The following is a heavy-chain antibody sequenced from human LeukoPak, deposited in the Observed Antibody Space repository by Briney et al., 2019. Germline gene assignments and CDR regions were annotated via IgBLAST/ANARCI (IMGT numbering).Heavy chain of an antibody. CDR2: ISGSGGST. J-gene: IGHJ4*02. Sequence: GGSLRLSCAASGFTFSSYWMSWVRQAPGKGLEWVSAISGSGGSTYYADSVKGRFTISRDNSKNTLYLQMNSLRAEDTAVYYCAKLRDFWYEIHYFDYWGQGTLVTVSS. V-gene: IGHV3-23*01. CDR3: AKLRDFWYEIHYFDY. CDR1: GFTFSSYW. D-gene: IGHD3/OR15-3a*01.